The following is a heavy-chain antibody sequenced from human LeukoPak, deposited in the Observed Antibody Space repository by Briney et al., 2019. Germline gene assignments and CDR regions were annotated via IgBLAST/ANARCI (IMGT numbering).Heavy chain of an antibody. J-gene: IGHJ4*02. CDR1: RFTFSTYS. Sequence: PGGSLRLSCAASRFTFSTYSNNWVRQAPGKGLEWVSYISSSTSTIYYADSVKGRFTISRDNAKNSLYLQMNSLRAEDTAVYYCAGGYSYGRGVDYWGQGTLVTVSS. D-gene: IGHD5-18*01. CDR3: AGGYSYGRGVDY. CDR2: ISSSTSTI. V-gene: IGHV3-48*01.